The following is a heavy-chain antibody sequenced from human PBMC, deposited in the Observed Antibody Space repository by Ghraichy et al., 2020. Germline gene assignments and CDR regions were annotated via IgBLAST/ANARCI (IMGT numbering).Heavy chain of an antibody. CDR2: IKQDGSEK. V-gene: IGHV3-7*01. CDR1: GFTFSSYW. CDR3: ARDIRYSSGWYVWSDYYGMDV. Sequence: GESLNISCAASGFTFSSYWMSWVRQAPGKGLEWVANIKQDGSEKYYVDSVKGRFIISRDNAKNSLYLQMNSLRAEDTAVYYCARDIRYSSGWYVWSDYYGMDVWGQGTTVTVSS. D-gene: IGHD6-19*01. J-gene: IGHJ6*02.